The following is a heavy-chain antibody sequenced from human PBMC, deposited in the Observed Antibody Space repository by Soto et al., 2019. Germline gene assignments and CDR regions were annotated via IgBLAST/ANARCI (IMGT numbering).Heavy chain of an antibody. J-gene: IGHJ4*02. D-gene: IGHD1-26*01. Sequence: LRLSCAASGFTFSSYGMHWVRQAPGKGLEWVAVISYDGSNKYYADSVKGRFTISRDNSKNTLYLQMNSLRAEDTAVYYCAKDPYSGSYLFDYWGQGTLVTVS. CDR1: GFTFSSYG. V-gene: IGHV3-30*18. CDR3: AKDPYSGSYLFDY. CDR2: ISYDGSNK.